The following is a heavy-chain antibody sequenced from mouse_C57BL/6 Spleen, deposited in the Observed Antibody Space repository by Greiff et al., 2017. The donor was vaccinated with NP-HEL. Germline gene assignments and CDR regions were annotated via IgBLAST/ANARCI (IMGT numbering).Heavy chain of an antibody. Sequence: QVQLQQSGPELVKPGASVKISCKASGYAFSSSWMNWVKQRPGKGLEWIGRIYPGDGDTNYNGKFKGKATLTADKSSSTAYMQLSSLTSEDSAVYFCARGYGTTGSFDVWGTGTTVTVSS. J-gene: IGHJ1*03. CDR1: GYAFSSSW. V-gene: IGHV1-82*01. CDR3: ARGYGTTGSFDV. D-gene: IGHD2-10*02. CDR2: IYPGDGDT.